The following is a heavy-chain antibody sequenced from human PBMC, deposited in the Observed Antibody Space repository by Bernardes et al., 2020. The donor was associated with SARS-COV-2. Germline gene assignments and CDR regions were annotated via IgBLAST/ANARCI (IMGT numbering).Heavy chain of an antibody. J-gene: IGHJ4*02. CDR1: GGSISSGGYY. D-gene: IGHD3-3*01. CDR2: IYYSGST. Sequence: SETLSPTCTVSGGSISSGGYYWSWIRQHPGKGLEWIGYIYYSGSTYYNPSLKSRVTISVDTSKNQFSLKLSSVTAADTAVYYCARAVTIFGVVIANFDYWGQGTLVTVSS. V-gene: IGHV4-31*03. CDR3: ARAVTIFGVVIANFDY.